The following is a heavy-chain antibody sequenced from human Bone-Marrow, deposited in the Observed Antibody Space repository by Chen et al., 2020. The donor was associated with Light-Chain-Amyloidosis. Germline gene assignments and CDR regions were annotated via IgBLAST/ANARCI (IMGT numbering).Heavy chain of an antibody. V-gene: IGHV3-30*02. Sequence: VRLVESGGGVVQPGGSLRLSCAASGFVFTTYGFQWVRQAPGKGLEWVAFIRFDGSDKYYVDSVKGRFTISRDDSKNTLYLQMNSLRAEDTAVYYCAKDSFRLPRSPFDYWGQGTLVTVSS. D-gene: IGHD3-16*01. CDR2: IRFDGSDK. J-gene: IGHJ4*02. CDR1: GFVFTTYG. CDR3: AKDSFRLPRSPFDY.